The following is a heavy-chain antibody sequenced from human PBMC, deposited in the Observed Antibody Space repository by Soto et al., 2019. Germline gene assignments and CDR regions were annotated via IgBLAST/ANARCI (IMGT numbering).Heavy chain of an antibody. V-gene: IGHV4-30-2*01. Sequence: QLQLQESGSGLVKPSQTLSLTCAVSGGSISSGGYSWSWIRQPPGKGLEWIGYIYHSGSTSYNPALKSRVTISVDRSKNQFSLKLSSVTAADTAVYYCATRSGPTGWFDPWGQGTLVTVSS. CDR2: IYHSGST. D-gene: IGHD6-19*01. J-gene: IGHJ5*02. CDR1: GGSISSGGYS. CDR3: ATRSGPTGWFDP.